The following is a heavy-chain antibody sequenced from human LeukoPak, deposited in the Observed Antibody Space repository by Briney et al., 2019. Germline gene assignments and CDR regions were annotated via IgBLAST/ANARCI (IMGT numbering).Heavy chain of an antibody. CDR3: ATARAWAAFRWFDP. D-gene: IGHD3-16*01. CDR1: GGSFSGYY. CDR2: INHSGST. J-gene: IGHJ5*01. V-gene: IGHV4-34*01. Sequence: SETLSLTCAVYGGSFSGYYWSWIRQPPGKGLEWIGEINHSGSTNYNPSLKSRVTISVDTSKNQLSLKLSSVTAADTAVYYCATARAWAAFRWFDPWGQGTLVTASS.